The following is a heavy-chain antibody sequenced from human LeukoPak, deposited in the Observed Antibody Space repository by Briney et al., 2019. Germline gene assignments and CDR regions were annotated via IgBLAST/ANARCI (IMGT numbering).Heavy chain of an antibody. Sequence: GASVKVSCKASGYIFTSYYMHWVRQAPGQGLEWMGIINPSGGITIYAQKFQGRVTMTRDTSTSTVYMELSSLRSEDTAVYYWARDSGYDLRVLDYYGMDVWGQGTTVTVSS. CDR2: INPSGGIT. J-gene: IGHJ6*02. CDR1: GYIFTSYY. V-gene: IGHV1-46*01. D-gene: IGHD5-12*01. CDR3: ARDSGYDLRVLDYYGMDV.